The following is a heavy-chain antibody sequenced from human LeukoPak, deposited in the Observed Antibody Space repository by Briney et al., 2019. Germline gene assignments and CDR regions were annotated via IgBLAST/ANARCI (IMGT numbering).Heavy chain of an antibody. Sequence: SETLSLTCTVSGGSISSGGYYWSWIRQHPGKGLEWIGYIYYSGITYYNPSLKSRVTISVDTSKNQFYLKLNSVTAADTAVYYCAREGVLRYYFDYWGQGTLVTVSS. D-gene: IGHD3-9*01. J-gene: IGHJ4*02. CDR3: AREGVLRYYFDY. V-gene: IGHV4-31*03. CDR2: IYYSGIT. CDR1: GGSISSGGYY.